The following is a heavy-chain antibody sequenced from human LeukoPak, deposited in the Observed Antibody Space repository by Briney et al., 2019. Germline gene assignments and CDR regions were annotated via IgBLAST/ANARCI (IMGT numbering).Heavy chain of an antibody. CDR2: IIPIVGTA. CDR3: AGTMADSAPEGGY. D-gene: IGHD3-10*01. CDR1: GGTFSSYA. J-gene: IGHJ4*02. V-gene: IGHV1-69*13. Sequence: SVKVSCKASGGTFSSYAISWVRQAPGQGLEWMGGIIPIVGTANYAQKFQGRVTITADESTSTAYMELSSPRSEDTAVYYCAGTMADSAPEGGYWGQGTLVTVSS.